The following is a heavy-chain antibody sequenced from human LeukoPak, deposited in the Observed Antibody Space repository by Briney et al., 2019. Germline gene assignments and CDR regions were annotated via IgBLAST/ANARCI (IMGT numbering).Heavy chain of an antibody. D-gene: IGHD4/OR15-4a*01. V-gene: IGHV3-30*04. J-gene: IGHJ4*02. Sequence: HPGRSLRLSCAASGFNFKTYAMHWVRQAPGKGLEWLAVITYDGNNKYYADSVKGRVTLSRDNPKKTLYLQMDNLIGEDTAVYSGARGDGYGAPYYLDSWGRGTLVPV. CDR3: ARGDGYGAPYYLDS. CDR1: GFNFKTYA. CDR2: ITYDGNNK.